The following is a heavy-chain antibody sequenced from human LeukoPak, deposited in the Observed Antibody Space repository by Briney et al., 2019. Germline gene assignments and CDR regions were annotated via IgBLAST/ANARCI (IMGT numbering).Heavy chain of an antibody. D-gene: IGHD4-23*01. Sequence: GALRLSCAASGFTFSAYWMSWVRQAPGKGLEWVANIKQDGSDKYYVDSVKGRFTISRDNAKDSLYLQMNSLRAEDTAVYYCARKTVVGSYFDYWGQGTPVTVSS. CDR3: ARKTVVGSYFDY. CDR1: GFTFSAYW. CDR2: IKQDGSDK. J-gene: IGHJ4*02. V-gene: IGHV3-7*03.